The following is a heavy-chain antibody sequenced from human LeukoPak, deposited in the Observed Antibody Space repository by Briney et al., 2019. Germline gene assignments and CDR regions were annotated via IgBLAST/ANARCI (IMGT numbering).Heavy chain of an antibody. Sequence: PGWSLILSCAASEFTIGSYAMQWVRQAPGKGLEVVSVLSTSGGSTWDSDSVKGRFTISRDNSKNTLYLQMNSLRDEDTAVYYCAKYVSAKGPPYALDVWGQGTTVTVSS. CDR3: AKYVSAKGPPYALDV. CDR2: LSTSGGST. D-gene: IGHD2/OR15-2a*01. J-gene: IGHJ6*02. V-gene: IGHV3-23*01. CDR1: EFTIGSYA.